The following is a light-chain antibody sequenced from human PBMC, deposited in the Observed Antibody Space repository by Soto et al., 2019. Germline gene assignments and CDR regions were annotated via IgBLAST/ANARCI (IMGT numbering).Light chain of an antibody. CDR2: AAS. V-gene: IGKV1-39*01. J-gene: IGKJ4*01. CDR3: QQSYSMPRT. CDR1: QTISKY. Sequence: DIQMTQSPSSLSASVWDIVTITCRASQTISKYFNWYQQKPGKAPKLLIYAASSLQSGVPSRFSGSGSGTDFTVTISSLQPEDFATYYCQQSYSMPRTFGGGTKVDIK.